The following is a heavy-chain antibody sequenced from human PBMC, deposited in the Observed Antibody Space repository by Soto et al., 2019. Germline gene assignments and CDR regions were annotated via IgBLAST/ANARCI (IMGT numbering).Heavy chain of an antibody. D-gene: IGHD3-10*01. CDR2: ISSSGTI. Sequence: EAQLVESGGGLIQPGGSLRLSCVASGFSFSTYEMNWVRQAPGKGLEWVSYISSSGTIYYADAVKGRFTISRDNVKNSLFLHMSDLSADDTAVYYCARDKSLVNGMDVWGQGTTVSVSS. V-gene: IGHV3-48*03. J-gene: IGHJ6*02. CDR3: ARDKSLVNGMDV. CDR1: GFSFSTYE.